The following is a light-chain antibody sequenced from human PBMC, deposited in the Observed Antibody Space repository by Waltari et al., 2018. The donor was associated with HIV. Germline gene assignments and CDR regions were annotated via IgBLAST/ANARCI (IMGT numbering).Light chain of an antibody. Sequence: DIVVTQSPDSLAVSLGEKATIKCRSGRTLLYNGDNKNYLSWYHKKPGQPPKLLISWASVRESGFPDRFTGGGSGTYFTLNINNLQAEDVAVYYCQQYYGTPLTFGGGTKIEIK. CDR1: RTLLYNGDNKNY. CDR3: QQYYGTPLT. V-gene: IGKV4-1*01. CDR2: WAS. J-gene: IGKJ4*01.